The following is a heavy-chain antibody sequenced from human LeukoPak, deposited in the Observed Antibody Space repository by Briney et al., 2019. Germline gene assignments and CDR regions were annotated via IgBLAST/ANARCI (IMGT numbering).Heavy chain of an antibody. CDR3: ARQTPIQLWTPNWFDP. CDR2: IYYSGST. V-gene: IGHV4-59*08. CDR1: GGSISSYY. J-gene: IGHJ5*02. Sequence: ETLSLTCTVSGGSISSYYWNWIRQPPGKGLEWIGYIYYSGSTNYNPSLKSRVTISVDTSKNQFSLKLSSVTAADTAVYYCARQTPIQLWTPNWFDPWGQGTLVTVSS. D-gene: IGHD5-18*01.